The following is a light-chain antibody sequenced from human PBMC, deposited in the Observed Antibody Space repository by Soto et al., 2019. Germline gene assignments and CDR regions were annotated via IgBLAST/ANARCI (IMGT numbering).Light chain of an antibody. CDR1: NIINKI. Sequence: SYELTQPPSVSVAPGKTASITCGGNNIINKIVHWYQQKPGQAPVLVLSDDTDRPSGIPARFSGSSSVHTATLTVSRVEAGDEADYYCQVWDNSSVIFGGGTKLTVL. V-gene: IGLV3-21*03. CDR3: QVWDNSSVI. J-gene: IGLJ2*01. CDR2: DDT.